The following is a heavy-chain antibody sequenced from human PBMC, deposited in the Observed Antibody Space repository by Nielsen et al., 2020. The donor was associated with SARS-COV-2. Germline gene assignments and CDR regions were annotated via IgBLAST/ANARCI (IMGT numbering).Heavy chain of an antibody. D-gene: IGHD2-21*01. Sequence: SETLSLTCTVSGGSISSSSYYWGWIRQPPGKGLEWIGSIYYSGSTYYNPSLKSRVTISVDTSKNQFSLRLSSVTAADSAAYYCARGRLETPTSYSYMDVWGEGTMVTVSS. CDR2: IYYSGST. CDR1: GGSISSSSYY. CDR3: ARGRLETPTSYSYMDV. V-gene: IGHV4-39*01. J-gene: IGHJ6*03.